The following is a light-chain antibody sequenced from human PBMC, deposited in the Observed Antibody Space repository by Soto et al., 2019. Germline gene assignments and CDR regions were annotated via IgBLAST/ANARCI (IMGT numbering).Light chain of an antibody. CDR1: QSISSW. V-gene: IGKV1-5*03. CDR2: KAS. Sequence: DTQMTQSPSTLSASVGDRVTITCRASQSISSWLAWYQQKPGKAPKLLIYKASSLESGVPSRFSGSGSGTEVTLTISSLQPDDFATYYCQQYNSYSYTFGQGTKLEIK. CDR3: QQYNSYSYT. J-gene: IGKJ2*01.